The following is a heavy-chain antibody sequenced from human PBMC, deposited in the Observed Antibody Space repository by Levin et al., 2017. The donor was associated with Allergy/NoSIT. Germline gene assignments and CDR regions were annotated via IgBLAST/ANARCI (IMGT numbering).Heavy chain of an antibody. CDR3: VGEIPRGSPDNYVPL. V-gene: IGHV3-53*01. CDR2: IYGGGAT. J-gene: IGHJ4*02. CDR1: GFTVSSNY. Sequence: PGGSLRLSCAVSGFTVSSNYMSWVRQAPGKGPDWVSVIYGGGATYYADSVRGRFTISRDESRNTLYLQMNSLKVEDTAVYYCVGEIPRGSPDNYVPLWGRGTLVTVSS. D-gene: IGHD3-10*02.